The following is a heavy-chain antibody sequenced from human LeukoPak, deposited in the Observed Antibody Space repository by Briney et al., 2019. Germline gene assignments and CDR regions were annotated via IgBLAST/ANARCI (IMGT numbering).Heavy chain of an antibody. Sequence: SETLSLTCTVSGGSISSSSYYWGWIRQPPGKGLEWIGSIYYSGSTYYNPSLKSRVTISVDTSKNQFSLKLSSVTAADTAVYYCASQTHFYYDSSGYYLGWFDPWGQGTLVTVSS. V-gene: IGHV4-39*07. CDR3: ASQTHFYYDSSGYYLGWFDP. CDR1: GGSISSSSYY. D-gene: IGHD3-22*01. CDR2: IYYSGST. J-gene: IGHJ5*02.